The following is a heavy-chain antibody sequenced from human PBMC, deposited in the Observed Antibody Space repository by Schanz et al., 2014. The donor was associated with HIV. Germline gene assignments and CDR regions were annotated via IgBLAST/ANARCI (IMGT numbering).Heavy chain of an antibody. CDR1: GFTFRDYA. V-gene: IGHV3-48*02. CDR3: ARAGVTDRFDH. CDR2: MSYSSSAM. J-gene: IGHJ4*02. D-gene: IGHD2-21*02. Sequence: EVQLLESGGGLVQPGGSLRLSCVTSGFTFRDYAMSWVRQAPGKGLECVSYMSYSSSAMYYADSVKGRFTISRDKAKNSLYLQMNSLRDEDTAVYYCARAGVTDRFDHWGQGTLVTVSS.